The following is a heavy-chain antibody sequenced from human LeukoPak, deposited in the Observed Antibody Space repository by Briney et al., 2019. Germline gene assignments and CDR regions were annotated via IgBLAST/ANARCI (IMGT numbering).Heavy chain of an antibody. Sequence: GGSLRLSCAASGFIFSSYAMSWVRQAPGKGLEWVSAISGSGGSTYYADSVKGRFTISRDNSKNTLYLQMNSLRAEDTAVYYCAIERSRWDYYDSSGYFNYWGQGTLVTVSS. CDR2: ISGSGGST. V-gene: IGHV3-23*01. J-gene: IGHJ4*02. D-gene: IGHD3-22*01. CDR3: AIERSRWDYYDSSGYFNY. CDR1: GFIFSSYA.